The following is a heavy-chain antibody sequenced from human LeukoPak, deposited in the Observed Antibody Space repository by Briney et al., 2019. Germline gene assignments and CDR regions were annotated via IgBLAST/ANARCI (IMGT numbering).Heavy chain of an antibody. V-gene: IGHV3-74*01. Sequence: PGGSLRLSCAASGFTFSSYWMHWVRQAPGKGLVWVSRINSDGSSTSYADSVKGRFTISRDNAKNTLYLQMNSLRAEDTAVYYCARASYGDYYYYYYMDVWGKGTTVTVSS. J-gene: IGHJ6*03. CDR3: ARASYGDYYYYYYMDV. D-gene: IGHD4-17*01. CDR2: INSDGSST. CDR1: GFTFSSYW.